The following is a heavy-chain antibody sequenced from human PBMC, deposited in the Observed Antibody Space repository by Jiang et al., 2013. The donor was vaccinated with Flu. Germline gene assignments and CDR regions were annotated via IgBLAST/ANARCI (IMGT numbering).Heavy chain of an antibody. J-gene: IGHJ6*02. CDR1: GYTFTSYA. V-gene: IGHV7-4-1*02. CDR2: INTNTGNP. CDR3: ARDIAFYRSTSSYGMDV. Sequence: QSGSELKKPGASVKVSCKASGYTFTSYAMNWVRQAPGQGLEWMGWINTNTGNPTYAQGFTGRFVFSLDTSVSTAYLQISSLKAEDTAVYYCARDIAFYRSTSSYGMDVWGQGTTVTVSS. D-gene: IGHD2-2*01.